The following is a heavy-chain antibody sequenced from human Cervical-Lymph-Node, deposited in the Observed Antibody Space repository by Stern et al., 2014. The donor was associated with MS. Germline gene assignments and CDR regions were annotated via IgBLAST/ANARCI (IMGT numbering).Heavy chain of an antibody. CDR1: GGSISSSY. J-gene: IGHJ6*02. CDR3: ARLSPGYGIVVVPAVSDYYGMDV. CDR2: INYSGRT. Sequence: QVQLQESGPGLVKPSETLSLTCTVSGGSISSSYWSWIRQPPGKGLDWIGNINYSGRTNYNPSRKSRVTISVDPPKNHFSLKLSFVTAADTAVYYCARLSPGYGIVVVPAVSDYYGMDVWGQGTPVTVSS. V-gene: IGHV4-59*08. D-gene: IGHD2-2*01.